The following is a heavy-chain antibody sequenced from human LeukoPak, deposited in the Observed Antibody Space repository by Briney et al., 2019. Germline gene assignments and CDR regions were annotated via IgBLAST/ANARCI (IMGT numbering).Heavy chain of an antibody. J-gene: IGHJ3*02. CDR2: IYTSGST. D-gene: IGHD3-16*01. CDR3: ARRGENWGIAFDI. V-gene: IGHV4-4*07. CDR1: GGSISSYW. Sequence: SETLSLTCTVSGGSISSYWWSWIRQPAGKGLEWIGRIYTSGSTYYNPSLESRVTMSVDTSKNQFSLKLSSVTAADTAVYYCARRGENWGIAFDIWGQGTMVTVSS.